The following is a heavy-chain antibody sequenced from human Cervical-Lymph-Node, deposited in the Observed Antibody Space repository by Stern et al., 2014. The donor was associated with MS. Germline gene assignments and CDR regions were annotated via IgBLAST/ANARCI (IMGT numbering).Heavy chain of an antibody. CDR2: VIPFVGTS. CDR1: GG. J-gene: IGHJ5*02. D-gene: IGHD3-16*01. V-gene: IGHV1-69*06. Sequence: QVQLVQSGAEVKKPGSSVKVSCKASGGISWVRQAPGHGLVWMGGVIPFVGTSNYAQKFQGRITITADTATNTAYWELNSLRVDYTAVYYCARGGGDNWFDPWGQGTLVTVSS. CDR3: ARGGGDNWFDP.